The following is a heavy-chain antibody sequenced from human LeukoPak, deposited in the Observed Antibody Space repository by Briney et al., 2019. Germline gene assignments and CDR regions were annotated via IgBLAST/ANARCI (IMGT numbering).Heavy chain of an antibody. J-gene: IGHJ4*02. CDR2: ISGNGGVI. D-gene: IGHD3-10*01. V-gene: IGHV3-11*04. CDR1: GFTFSDNY. CDR3: ARDRPRRPTMVRGVIIPSNTFDY. Sequence: GGSLRLSCAASGFTFSDNYMTWVRQAPGKGLEWLSYISGNGGVIQYADSVKGRFTISRGNAKNSLYLQMNSLRAEDTAVYYCARDRPRRPTMVRGVIIPSNTFDYWGQGTLVTVSS.